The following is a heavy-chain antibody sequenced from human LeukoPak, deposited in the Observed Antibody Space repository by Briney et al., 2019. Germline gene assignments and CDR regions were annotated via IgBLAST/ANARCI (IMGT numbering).Heavy chain of an antibody. CDR3: ARASARITIFGVVYYYYGMDV. D-gene: IGHD3-3*01. V-gene: IGHV1-8*01. CDR2: MNPNSGNT. J-gene: IGHJ6*02. Sequence: GASVKVSCKASGYTFTSYDINWVRQATGRGLEWMGWMNPNSGNTGYAQKFQGRVTMTRNTSISTAYMELSSLRSEDTAVYYCARASARITIFGVVYYYYGMDVWGQGTTVTVSS. CDR1: GYTFTSYD.